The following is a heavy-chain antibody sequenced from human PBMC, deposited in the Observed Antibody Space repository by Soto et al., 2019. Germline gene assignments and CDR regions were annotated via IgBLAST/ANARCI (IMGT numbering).Heavy chain of an antibody. Sequence: EVQLVESGGGLVQPGGSLRLSCAASGFTFSSYDMRWVRQATGKGLEWVSAIGTAGDTYYPGSVKGRFTISRENAKNSLYLQMNSLRAGDTAVYYCARGASGSYERYFDYWGQGTLVTVSS. J-gene: IGHJ4*02. D-gene: IGHD1-26*01. V-gene: IGHV3-13*01. CDR1: GFTFSSYD. CDR3: ARGASGSYERYFDY. CDR2: IGTAGDT.